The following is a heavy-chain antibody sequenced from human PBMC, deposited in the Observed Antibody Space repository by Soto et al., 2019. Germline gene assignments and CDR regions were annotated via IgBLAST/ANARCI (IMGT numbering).Heavy chain of an antibody. CDR3: ARVTRAYCGGDCLWYFDL. CDR1: GGSINSGGYY. V-gene: IGHV4-31*03. Sequence: SETLSLTCTVSGGSINSGGYYWSWIRKHPGKGLEWIGYIYYSGSTYYNPSLKSRVTISVDTSKNQFSLKLSSVTAADTAVYYCARVTRAYCGGDCLWYFDLWGRGTLVTVSS. CDR2: IYYSGST. D-gene: IGHD2-21*02. J-gene: IGHJ2*01.